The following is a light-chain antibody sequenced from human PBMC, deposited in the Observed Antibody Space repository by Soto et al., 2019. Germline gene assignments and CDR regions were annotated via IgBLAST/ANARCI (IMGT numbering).Light chain of an antibody. V-gene: IGKV3-15*01. CDR1: QSINSN. J-gene: IGKJ5*01. CDR2: AAS. CDR3: QQYTEWQIT. Sequence: EVLMTQSPATLSVSPGDRATLSCRASQSINSNLSWYQQQPGQAPRLLIYAASTRATAVPDRFSGSGSGTDFTLTTTSLQSDDFAVYFCQQYTEWQITFGKVTRRDIK.